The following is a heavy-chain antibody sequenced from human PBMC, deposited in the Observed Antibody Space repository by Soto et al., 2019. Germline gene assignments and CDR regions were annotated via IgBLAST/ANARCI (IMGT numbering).Heavy chain of an antibody. CDR3: ARLKRDYYYCGMDV. J-gene: IGHJ6*02. CDR2: IDYNRVI. CDR1: GGSINSSNW. Sequence: PSETLSLTCAVSGGSINSSNWWTWSRQVPGKELEGSGKIDYNRVINYYTSVNRRGTTSQDNSKSQLALLLTSVTAADTAVYYCARLKRDYYYCGMDVWGQGTTVTVYS. V-gene: IGHV4-4*02. D-gene: IGHD1-1*01.